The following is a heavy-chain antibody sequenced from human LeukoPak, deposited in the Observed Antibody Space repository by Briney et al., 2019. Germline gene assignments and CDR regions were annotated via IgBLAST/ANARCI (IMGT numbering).Heavy chain of an antibody. V-gene: IGHV3-23*01. CDR3: AKDRGSSSWYRGGFDY. J-gene: IGHJ4*02. D-gene: IGHD6-13*01. CDR1: GFTFSSYA. Sequence: GGSLRLSCAASGFTFSSYAMSWVRQAPGKGLEWVSAISGSGGSTYYADSVKGRFTISRDNSKNTLYLQMNSLRAEDTAVYYCAKDRGSSSWYRGGFDYWGQGTLVTVSS. CDR2: ISGSGGST.